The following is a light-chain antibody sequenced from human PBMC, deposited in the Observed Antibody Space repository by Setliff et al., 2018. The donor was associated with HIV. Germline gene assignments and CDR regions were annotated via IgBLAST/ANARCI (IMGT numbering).Light chain of an antibody. Sequence: QSALIQPASVSGSPGQSVTVSCTGTSSDVGSYDFVSWYQQLPGKAPKLLIYDVSDRPSGVSHRFSGSKSGNTGSLTISGLQSEDEADYYCASYRPNDLGVFGTGTKVTVL. V-gene: IGLV2-14*03. J-gene: IGLJ1*01. CDR2: DVS. CDR1: SSDVGSYDF. CDR3: ASYRPNDLGV.